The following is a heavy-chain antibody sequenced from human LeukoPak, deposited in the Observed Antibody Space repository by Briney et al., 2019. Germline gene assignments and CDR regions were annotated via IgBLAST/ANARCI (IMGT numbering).Heavy chain of an antibody. D-gene: IGHD2/OR15-2a*01. CDR1: GGSIGSHY. V-gene: IGHV4-4*07. CDR2: VYNSGST. Sequence: SETLSLTCTVSGGSIGSHYWSWIRQPAGKGLEWIGRVYNSGSTNYNPSLKSRVTMSVDTSKNQFSLRLNSVTAADTAVYFCARSPSTYYYYYMDVWGKGTTVTVSS. CDR3: ARSPSTYYYYYMDV. J-gene: IGHJ6*03.